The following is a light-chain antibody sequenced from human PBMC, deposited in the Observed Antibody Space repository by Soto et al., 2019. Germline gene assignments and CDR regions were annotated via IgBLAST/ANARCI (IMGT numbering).Light chain of an antibody. J-gene: IGKJ2*01. CDR3: MQALQTPPT. CDR1: QSLLHSNGYNY. Sequence: DIVMTPSPLSLPVTPGEPASISCRSSQSLLHSNGYNYLGWYLQKLGQFPQLRTYLGSNRSAGVPDRFSGSGAGTDFTLKLSRVEAEDVGVYYCMQALQTPPTFGQGTKLEIK. CDR2: LGS. V-gene: IGKV2-28*01.